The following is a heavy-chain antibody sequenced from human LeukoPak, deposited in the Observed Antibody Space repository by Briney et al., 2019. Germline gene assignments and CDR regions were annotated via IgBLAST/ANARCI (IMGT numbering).Heavy chain of an antibody. J-gene: IGHJ4*02. D-gene: IGHD6-13*01. CDR2: INTDGSST. CDR1: RFTFSSYW. CDR3: ARHHDAQLAIDY. V-gene: IGHV3-74*01. Sequence: GGSLRLFCAASRFTFSSYWTHWVRQVPGKGPVWVSHINTDGSSTTYADSVKGRFTISRDNSKNTLYLQMNSLRAEDTAVYYCARHHDAQLAIDYWGQGTLVTVSS.